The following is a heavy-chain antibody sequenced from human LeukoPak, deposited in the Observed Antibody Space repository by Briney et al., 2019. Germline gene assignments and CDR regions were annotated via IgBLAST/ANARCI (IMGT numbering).Heavy chain of an antibody. CDR2: ISAYNGNT. CDR3: ARDSGITIFGGLSDY. CDR1: GYTFTSYG. V-gene: IGHV1-18*01. D-gene: IGHD3-3*01. J-gene: IGHJ4*02. Sequence: ASVKVSCKASGYTFTSYGISWVRQAPGQGLEWMGWISAYNGNTNYAQKLQGRVTMTTDTSTSTAYMELRSLRSDDTAVYYCARDSGITIFGGLSDYWGQGTLVTVSS.